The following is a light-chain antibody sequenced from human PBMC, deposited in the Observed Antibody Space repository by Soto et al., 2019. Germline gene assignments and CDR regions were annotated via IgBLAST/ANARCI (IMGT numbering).Light chain of an antibody. CDR3: GSYTSSITLF. CDR1: SSDVGNYNY. J-gene: IGLJ1*01. Sequence: QSVLTQPASVSGSPGQSITISCTGTSSDVGNYNYVSWYQQHPGKAPKLMIYDVTNRPSGVSNRFSGSKSGNTASLTISGLQAEDEADYYCGSYTSSITLFFGTGTRSPS. V-gene: IGLV2-14*01. CDR2: DVT.